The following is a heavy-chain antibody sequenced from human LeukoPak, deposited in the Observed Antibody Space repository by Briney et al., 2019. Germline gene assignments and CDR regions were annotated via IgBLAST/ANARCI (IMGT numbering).Heavy chain of an antibody. Sequence: GGSLRLSCAASRFTFSSYWMSWVRQAPGKGLEWVANIKQDGSEKYYVDSVKGRFTISRDSAKNSLYLQMNSLRAEDTAIYYCARDSGYYGLFDYWGQGTLVTVSS. CDR1: RFTFSSYW. V-gene: IGHV3-7*01. J-gene: IGHJ4*02. D-gene: IGHD3-22*01. CDR2: IKQDGSEK. CDR3: ARDSGYYGLFDY.